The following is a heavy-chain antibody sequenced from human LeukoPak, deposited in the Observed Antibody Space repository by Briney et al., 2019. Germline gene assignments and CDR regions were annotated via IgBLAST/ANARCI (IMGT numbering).Heavy chain of an antibody. V-gene: IGHV5-51*01. D-gene: IGHD5-12*01. CDR1: GYTFTSYW. CDR3: ARGGYSGYAGFDP. J-gene: IGHJ5*02. Sequence: GESLKISCKGSGYTFTSYWVGWVRQMPGNGLEWMGTIYPGDSDTRYSPSFQGQVTISADKSISTAYLQWSSLKASDTAMYYCARGGYSGYAGFDPWGQGTLVTVSS. CDR2: IYPGDSDT.